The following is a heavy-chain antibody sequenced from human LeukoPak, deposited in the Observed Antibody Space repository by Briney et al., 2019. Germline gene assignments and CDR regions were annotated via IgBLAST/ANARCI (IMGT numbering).Heavy chain of an antibody. CDR1: GYTFSAYG. Sequence: ASVTVSCTASGYTFSAYGITWVRQAPGQGLEWMGWINTDKGDKKYAQTFQGRVTMTTDTSTSTAYMDLRSLRSDDTAVYYCARAGLSRYFDWSSPSGFYYGMDVWGQGTTVIVSS. J-gene: IGHJ6*02. CDR2: INTDKGDK. V-gene: IGHV1-18*01. D-gene: IGHD3-9*01. CDR3: ARAGLSRYFDWSSPSGFYYGMDV.